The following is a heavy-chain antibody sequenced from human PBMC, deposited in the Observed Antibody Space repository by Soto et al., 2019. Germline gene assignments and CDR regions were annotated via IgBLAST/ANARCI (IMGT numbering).Heavy chain of an antibody. CDR1: GGTFSSYT. D-gene: IGHD3-10*01. CDR2: IIPILGIA. CDR3: ASTYYYGSGSYGPWDY. J-gene: IGHJ4*02. Sequence: QVQLVQSGAEAKKPGSSVKVSCKASGGTFSSYTISWVRQAPGQGLEWMGRIIPILGIANYAQKFQGRVTITADKSTSTAYMELSSLRSEDTAVYYCASTYYYGSGSYGPWDYWGQGTLVTVSS. V-gene: IGHV1-69*02.